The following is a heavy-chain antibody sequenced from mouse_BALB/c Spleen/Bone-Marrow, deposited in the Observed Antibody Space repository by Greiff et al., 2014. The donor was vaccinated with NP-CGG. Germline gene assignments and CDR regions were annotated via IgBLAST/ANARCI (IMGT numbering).Heavy chain of an antibody. CDR2: IWAGGST. Sequence: QVQLQQPGPGLMAPSQSLSITCTVSGFSLTSYGVHWVRQPPGKGLEWLGVIWAGGSTNYNSALMSRLSISKDNSKSQVFLKMNNLQTDDTAMYYCARVIRYESYFDYWGQGTSLTVSS. D-gene: IGHD2-14*01. J-gene: IGHJ2*02. CDR1: GFSLTSYG. CDR3: ARVIRYESYFDY. V-gene: IGHV2-9*02.